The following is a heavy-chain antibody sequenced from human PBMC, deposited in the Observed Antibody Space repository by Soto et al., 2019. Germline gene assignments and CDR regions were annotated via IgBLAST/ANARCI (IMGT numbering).Heavy chain of an antibody. CDR1: GYTFPSYD. CDR3: ARGSPDTYYDFWSGYFRPKNWFDP. D-gene: IGHD3-3*01. V-gene: IGHV1-8*01. Sequence: ASVKVSCKASGYTFPSYDSSWVRQATGQGLEWMGWMNPNSGNTGYAQKFQGRVTMTRNTSISTAYMELSSLRSEDTAVYYCARGSPDTYYDFWSGYFRPKNWFDPWGQGTLVTVSS. J-gene: IGHJ5*02. CDR2: MNPNSGNT.